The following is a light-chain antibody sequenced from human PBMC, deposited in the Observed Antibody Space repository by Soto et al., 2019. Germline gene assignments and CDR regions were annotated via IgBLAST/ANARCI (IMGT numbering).Light chain of an antibody. V-gene: IGLV2-14*01. Sequence: QSALTQPASVSGSPGQSITISCTGTSSDVGGYNFVYWYQQHPGKAPKLIIYDVSNRPSGVSNRFSGSKSDNTASLTISGLQAEDEADYYCSSYTSNNTPYVFGTGTKLTVL. J-gene: IGLJ1*01. CDR2: DVS. CDR1: SSDVGGYNF. CDR3: SSYTSNNTPYV.